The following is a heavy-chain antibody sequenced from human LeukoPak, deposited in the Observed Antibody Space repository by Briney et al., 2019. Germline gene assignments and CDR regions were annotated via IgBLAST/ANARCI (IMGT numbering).Heavy chain of an antibody. CDR2: VNGPGDWT. D-gene: IGHD6-25*01. V-gene: IGHV3-74*01. CDR3: AREVFEGQRQSDAFDV. J-gene: IGHJ3*01. CDR1: GFTFSSHW. Sequence: GRSLRPSCAGSGFTFSSHWMHWVRQAPGEGLVWVSRVNGPGDWTHYADSVRGRFIISRDNAENTINLQMNNLRAEDTAVYFCAREVFEGQRQSDAFDVWGQGTMVTVSS.